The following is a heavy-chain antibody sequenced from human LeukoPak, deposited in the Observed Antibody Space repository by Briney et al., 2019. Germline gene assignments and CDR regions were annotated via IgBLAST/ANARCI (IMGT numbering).Heavy chain of an antibody. V-gene: IGHV1-18*01. D-gene: IGHD3-9*01. CDR3: ARVADILTPITYYYYYGMDV. CDR2: ISAYNGNT. CDR1: GYTFTSYG. Sequence: GASVKVSCKASGYTFTSYGISWVRQAPGQGLEWMGWISAYNGNTNYAQKLQGRVTMTTDTSTSTAYMELRSLRSDDTAVYYCARVADILTPITYYYYYGMDVWGQGTTVTVSS. J-gene: IGHJ6*02.